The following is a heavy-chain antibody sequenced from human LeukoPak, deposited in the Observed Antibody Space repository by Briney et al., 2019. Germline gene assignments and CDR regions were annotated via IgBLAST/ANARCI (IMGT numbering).Heavy chain of an antibody. CDR3: ARDPITMVRGVNDY. Sequence: ASVKVSCKASGYTFTGYYMHWVRQDPGQGLEWMGWINPNSGGTNYAQKFQGRVTMTRDTSISTAYMELSRLRSDDTAVYYCARDPITMVRGVNDYWGQGTLVTVSS. D-gene: IGHD3-10*01. CDR2: INPNSGGT. CDR1: GYTFTGYY. J-gene: IGHJ4*02. V-gene: IGHV1-2*02.